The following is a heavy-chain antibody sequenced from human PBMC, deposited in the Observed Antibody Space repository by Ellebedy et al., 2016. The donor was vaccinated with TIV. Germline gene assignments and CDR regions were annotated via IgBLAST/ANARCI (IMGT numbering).Heavy chain of an antibody. Sequence: GGSLRLSXAASGFTFSSYSMNWVRQAPGKGLEWVSSISSSSSYTNYADSVKGRFTISRDNAKNSLDLQMNSLRAEDTAVYYCARTFHYYGSGSYPSHFDYWGQGTLVTVSS. CDR1: GFTFSSYS. CDR2: ISSSSSYT. D-gene: IGHD3-10*01. CDR3: ARTFHYYGSGSYPSHFDY. J-gene: IGHJ4*02. V-gene: IGHV3-21*04.